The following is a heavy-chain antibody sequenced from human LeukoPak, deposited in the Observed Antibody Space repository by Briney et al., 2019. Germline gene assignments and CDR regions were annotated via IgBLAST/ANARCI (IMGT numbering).Heavy chain of an antibody. CDR3: ARSKSDFWSGYYNDY. Sequence: SETLSLTCTVSGGSISSGDYYWSWIRQPPGKGLEWIGYIYYSGSTYYNPSLKSRVTISVDTSKNQFSLKLSSVTAADTAVYYCARSKSDFWSGYYNDYWGQGTLVTVSS. J-gene: IGHJ4*02. D-gene: IGHD3-3*01. CDR1: GGSISSGDYY. V-gene: IGHV4-30-4*01. CDR2: IYYSGST.